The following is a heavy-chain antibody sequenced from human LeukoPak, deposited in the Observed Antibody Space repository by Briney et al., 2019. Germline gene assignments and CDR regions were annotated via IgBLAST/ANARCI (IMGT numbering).Heavy chain of an antibody. J-gene: IGHJ4*02. D-gene: IGHD2-2*01. CDR2: ISGSGGST. CDR3: ASSSTSYPFDY. CDR1: GFTFSSYA. V-gene: IGHV3-23*01. Sequence: GASLRLSCAASGFTFSSYAMSWVRQAPGKGLEWVSAISGSGGSTYYADSVKGRFTISRDNSKNTLYLQMNSLRAEDTAVYYCASSSTSYPFDYWGQGTLVTVSS.